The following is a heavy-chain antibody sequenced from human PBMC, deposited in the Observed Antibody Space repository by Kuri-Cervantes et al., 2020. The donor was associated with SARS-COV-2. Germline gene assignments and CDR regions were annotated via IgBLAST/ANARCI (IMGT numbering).Heavy chain of an antibody. V-gene: IGHV1-18*04. CDR3: AGGFDYGDYPYYYGMDV. CDR1: GYTFTTYG. D-gene: IGHD4-17*01. Sequence: AAVKVSCKASGYTFTTYGITWVRQARGQGLEWMGWISTYNANADYAQKLQGRVTMTTDTSTSIAYMALRSLRSDKTAIYYCAGGFDYGDYPYYYGMDVWGQGTTVTVSS. CDR2: ISTYNANA. J-gene: IGHJ6*02.